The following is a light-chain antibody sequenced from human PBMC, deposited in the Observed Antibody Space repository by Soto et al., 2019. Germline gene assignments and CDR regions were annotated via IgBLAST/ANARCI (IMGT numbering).Light chain of an antibody. J-gene: IGKJ4*01. CDR3: QQHAHWPLT. CDR1: QSVGKN. Sequence: EIVLTQSPATLSLSPGERATLSCRASQSVGKNLAWYQQKPGQDPGLLVYEASTRATGIPARFSGSGSGTDFTLTISSLEPEDFAVYYCQQHAHWPLTFGGGTKVEIK. V-gene: IGKV3-11*01. CDR2: EAS.